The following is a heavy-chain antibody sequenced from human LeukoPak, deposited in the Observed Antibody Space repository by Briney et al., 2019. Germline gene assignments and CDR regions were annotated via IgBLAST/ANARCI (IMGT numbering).Heavy chain of an antibody. CDR1: GGTFSSYA. D-gene: IGHD3-3*01. Sequence: SVKVSCKASGGTFSSYATSWVRQAPGQGLEWMGGIIPIFGTANYAQKFQGRVTITADESTSTAYMELSSLRSEDTAVYYCARLYDFSPPNWFDPWGQGTLVTVSS. CDR2: IIPIFGTA. V-gene: IGHV1-69*13. J-gene: IGHJ5*02. CDR3: ARLYDFSPPNWFDP.